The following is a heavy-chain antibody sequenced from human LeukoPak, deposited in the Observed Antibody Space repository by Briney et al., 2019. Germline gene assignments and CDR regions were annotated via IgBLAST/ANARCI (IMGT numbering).Heavy chain of an antibody. CDR1: GFTFSSYA. CDR3: ARDQSDYGDYEGLDY. CDR2: ISGSGGST. D-gene: IGHD4-17*01. J-gene: IGHJ4*02. Sequence: GGSLRLSCAASGFTFSSYAMSWVRQAPGKGLEWVSAISGSGGSTYYADSVKGRFTISRDNSKNTLYLQMNSLRAEDTAVYYCARDQSDYGDYEGLDYWGQGTLVTVSS. V-gene: IGHV3-23*01.